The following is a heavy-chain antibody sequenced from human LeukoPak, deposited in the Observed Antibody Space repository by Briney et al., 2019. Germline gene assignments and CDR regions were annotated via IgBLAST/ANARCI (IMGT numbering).Heavy chain of an antibody. CDR2: INPSGGST. J-gene: IGHJ4*02. V-gene: IGHV1-46*01. Sequence: ASVKVSCKASGYTFTNYYMHWVRQAPGQGLEWMGIINPSGGSTTYAQMFQGRVTMTRDTSTRTVYMELSSLRSEDTAAYYCAREGEVIVTDNLFYWGQGTLVTVSS. CDR1: GYTFTNYY. CDR3: AREGEVIVTDNLFY. D-gene: IGHD2-21*01.